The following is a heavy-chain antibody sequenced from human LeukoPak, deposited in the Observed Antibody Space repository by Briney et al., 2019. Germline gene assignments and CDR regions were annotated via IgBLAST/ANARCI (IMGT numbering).Heavy chain of an antibody. V-gene: IGHV3-23*01. CDR3: AKFEYSSSSGNHFDY. CDR2: ISGSGGST. Sequence: GGSLRLSCAASGFTFSSYAMSWVRQAPGKGLEWVSAISGSGGSTYYADSVKGRFTISRDNSKNTLYLQMNSLRAEDTAVYYCAKFEYSSSSGNHFDYWGQGTLVTVSS. J-gene: IGHJ4*02. D-gene: IGHD6-6*01. CDR1: GFTFSSYA.